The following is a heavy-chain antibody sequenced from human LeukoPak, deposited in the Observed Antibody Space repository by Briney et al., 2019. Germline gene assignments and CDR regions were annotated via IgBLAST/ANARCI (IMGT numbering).Heavy chain of an antibody. CDR2: IYSGGST. J-gene: IGHJ4*02. CDR3: ARDSSGYSLDY. Sequence: GGSLRLSCAASGFTVSSNYMSWVRQAPGKGLEWVSVIYSGGSTYYADSVKGRFTISRDNSKNTLYLQMNSLRAEDTAVYYCARDSSGYSLDYWGQGTLVTVSS. D-gene: IGHD3-22*01. CDR1: GFTVSSNY. V-gene: IGHV3-53*01.